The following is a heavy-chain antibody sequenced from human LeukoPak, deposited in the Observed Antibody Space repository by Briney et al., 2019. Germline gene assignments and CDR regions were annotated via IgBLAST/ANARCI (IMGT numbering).Heavy chain of an antibody. D-gene: IGHD3-22*01. J-gene: IGHJ4*02. CDR2: INADSSTI. CDR1: GFTFSTYN. Sequence: GGSLRLSCAASGFTFSTYNMNWVRQAPGKGLEWMSYINADSSTIQYADSVRGRFTTSRDNAKNSLYLQMNSLRAEDTAVYYCVRDNSRGQSLGVIYWGQGSLVTVSS. CDR3: VRDNSRGQSLGVIY. V-gene: IGHV3-48*01.